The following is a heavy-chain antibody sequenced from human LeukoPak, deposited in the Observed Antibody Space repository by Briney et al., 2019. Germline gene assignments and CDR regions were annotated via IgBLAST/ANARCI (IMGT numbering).Heavy chain of an antibody. Sequence: ASVKVSCKASGYTFTSYYMHWVRQAPGQGLEWMGIINPSGGSTSYAQRFQGRVTITADESTSTAYMELSSLRSEDTAVYYCARVSAYKARAAAYFDYWGQGTLVTVSS. J-gene: IGHJ4*02. V-gene: IGHV1-46*01. D-gene: IGHD2-2*01. CDR2: INPSGGST. CDR3: ARVSAYKARAAAYFDY. CDR1: GYTFTSYY.